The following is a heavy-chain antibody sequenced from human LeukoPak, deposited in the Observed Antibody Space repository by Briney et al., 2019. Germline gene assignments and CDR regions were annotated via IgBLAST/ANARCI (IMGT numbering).Heavy chain of an antibody. D-gene: IGHD3-22*01. V-gene: IGHV4-59*01. CDR2: IYYSGST. Sequence: SETLSLTCTVSGGSISSYSWSWIRQPPGKGLEWIGYIYYSGSTNYNPSLKSRVTISVDTSKNQFSLKLSSVTAADTAVYYCARYAYSSGYYYLDYWGQGTLVTVSS. CDR1: GGSISSYS. CDR3: ARYAYSSGYYYLDY. J-gene: IGHJ4*02.